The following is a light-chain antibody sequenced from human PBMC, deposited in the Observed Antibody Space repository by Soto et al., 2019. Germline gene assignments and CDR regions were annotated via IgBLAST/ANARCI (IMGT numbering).Light chain of an antibody. V-gene: IGLV2-11*01. Sequence: QSVLTQPHSVSGSPGQSVTISCTGTSSDVGGYNYVSWYQQHPGKAPKLIIHDVNKRPSGVPERFSGSKSGNTASLTISGLQAEDESDYYCASWDDNLNGPVFGRGTKVTVL. CDR3: ASWDDNLNGPV. J-gene: IGLJ2*01. CDR2: DVN. CDR1: SSDVGGYNY.